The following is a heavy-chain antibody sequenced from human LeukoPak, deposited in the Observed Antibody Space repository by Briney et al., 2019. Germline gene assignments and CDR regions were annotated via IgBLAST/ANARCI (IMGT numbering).Heavy chain of an antibody. CDR2: ISAYNGNT. V-gene: IGHV1-18*01. D-gene: IGHD6-13*01. J-gene: IGHJ6*02. Sequence: ASVKVSCKASGYTFTSYGISWVRQAPGQGLEWMGWISAYNGNTNYAQKLQGRVTMTTDTSTSTAYMELSSLRSEDTAVYYCARGQKDNEVSSSWYYYGMDVWGQGTTVTVSS. CDR3: ARGQKDNEVSSSWYYYGMDV. CDR1: GYTFTSYG.